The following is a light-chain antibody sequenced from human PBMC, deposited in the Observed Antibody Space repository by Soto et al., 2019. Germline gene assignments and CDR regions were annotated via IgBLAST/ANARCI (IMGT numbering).Light chain of an antibody. Sequence: EIVMTQSPATLSVSPGERATLSCRASQSVSSNLAWYQQIPGQAPRLLIYGASTRDVGVPARFSGGGSGTDFTLTISRLEPEDFAVYYCQQFSSYPLTFGGGTKVDIK. V-gene: IGKV3-15*01. CDR2: GAS. J-gene: IGKJ4*01. CDR3: QQFSSYPLT. CDR1: QSVSSN.